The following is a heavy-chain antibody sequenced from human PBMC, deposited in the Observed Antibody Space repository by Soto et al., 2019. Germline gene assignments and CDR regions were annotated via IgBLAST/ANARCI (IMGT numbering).Heavy chain of an antibody. CDR2: IYHSGST. Sequence: QLQVQESGSGLVKPSQTLSLTCAVSGGSISSGGYSWSWIRQPPGKGLEWIGYIYHSGSTYYNPSLKCRATISVDRSKNQFSLKLSSVTAADTAVYYCARAPGYSGNWFDPWGQGTLVTVSS. D-gene: IGHD5-12*01. CDR3: ARAPGYSGNWFDP. CDR1: GGSISSGGYS. V-gene: IGHV4-30-2*01. J-gene: IGHJ5*02.